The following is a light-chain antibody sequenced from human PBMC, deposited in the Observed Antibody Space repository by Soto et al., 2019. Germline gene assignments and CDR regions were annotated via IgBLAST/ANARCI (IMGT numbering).Light chain of an antibody. J-gene: IGLJ2*01. CDR3: AAWDDSLSAVL. Sequence: QSALTQPPSASGTPGQTVTISCSGSSSNIGSDFVYWYQQLPGTAPKLLIYNNHQLPSGVPDRFSGSKSGTSGSLAISGLRSEDEADYYCAAWDDSLSAVLFGGGTKVTVL. V-gene: IGLV1-47*02. CDR2: NNH. CDR1: SSNIGSDF.